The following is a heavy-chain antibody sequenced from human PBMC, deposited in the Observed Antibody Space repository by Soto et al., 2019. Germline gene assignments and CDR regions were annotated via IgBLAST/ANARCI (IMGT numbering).Heavy chain of an antibody. CDR1: GDTFSSYA. CDR2: IIPIFGTA. Sequence: QVQLVQSGAEVKKPGSSVKVSCKASGDTFSSYATSWVRQAPGQGLEWMGGIIPIFGTANYAQKFQGRVTITADESTRTAYMELSSVRSEDTAVYYCARDRTTVTTGLGYWGKGTLVTVSS. D-gene: IGHD4-17*01. J-gene: IGHJ4*02. CDR3: ARDRTTVTTGLGY. V-gene: IGHV1-69*01.